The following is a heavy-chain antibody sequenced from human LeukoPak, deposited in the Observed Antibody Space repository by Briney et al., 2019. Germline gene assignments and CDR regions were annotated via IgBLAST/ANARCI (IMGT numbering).Heavy chain of an antibody. V-gene: IGHV4-59*08. D-gene: IGHD2-15*01. CDR1: GGSISSYY. CDR2: IYYSGST. J-gene: IGHJ4*02. CDR3: ARGGGSPYCSGGSCPIVGAATFDY. Sequence: PSETLSLTCTVSGGSISSYYWSWLRQPPGKGLEWIGYIYYSGSTNYNPSLKSRITISVDTSKNQFSLKLSSVTAADTAVYYCARGGGSPYCSGGSCPIVGAATFDYWGQGTLVTVSS.